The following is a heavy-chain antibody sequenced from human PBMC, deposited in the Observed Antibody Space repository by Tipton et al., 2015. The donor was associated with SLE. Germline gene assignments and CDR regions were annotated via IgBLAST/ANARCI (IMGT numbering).Heavy chain of an antibody. J-gene: IGHJ4*02. Sequence: TLSPTCAVYGGSLSDHYWSWIRQTPGQGLEWIGEIHHSGDTNYRSSLKSRVTISLDTSKNQFTLSLTSVTVADSAGYFCAGSSFRQYFEYWGQGSLVTVSS. V-gene: IGHV4-34*01. CDR1: GGSLSDHY. CDR3: AGSSFRQYFEY. D-gene: IGHD6-6*01. CDR2: IHHSGDT.